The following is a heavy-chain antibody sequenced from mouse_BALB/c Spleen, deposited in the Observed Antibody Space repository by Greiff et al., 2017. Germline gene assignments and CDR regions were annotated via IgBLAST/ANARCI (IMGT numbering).Heavy chain of an antibody. V-gene: IGHV2-2*02. CDR3: ARIGTGGVYFDY. J-gene: IGHJ2*01. D-gene: IGHD3-3*01. CDR1: GFSLTSYG. Sequence: QVQLKQSGPGLVQPSQSLSITCTVSGFSLTSYGVHWVRQSPGKGLEWLGVIWSGGSTDYNAAFISRLSISKDNSKSQVFFKMNSLQANDTAIYYCARIGTGGVYFDYWGQGTTLTVSS. CDR2: IWSGGST.